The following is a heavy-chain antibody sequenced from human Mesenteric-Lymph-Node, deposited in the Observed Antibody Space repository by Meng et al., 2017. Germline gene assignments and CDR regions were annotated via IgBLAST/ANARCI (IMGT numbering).Heavy chain of an antibody. CDR1: XGSISXSNW. D-gene: IGHD2-2*01. CDR3: ARGELLWDY. Sequence: LSXTCAXXXGSISXSNWWSWXRQPPGKXLEWIGYMDYRGSTFYNPSLKSRVTISVDTSKNQFSLKLSSVTAADTAVYFRARGELLWDYWGQGTLVTVSS. CDR2: MDYRGST. V-gene: IGHV4-30-4*01. J-gene: IGHJ4*02.